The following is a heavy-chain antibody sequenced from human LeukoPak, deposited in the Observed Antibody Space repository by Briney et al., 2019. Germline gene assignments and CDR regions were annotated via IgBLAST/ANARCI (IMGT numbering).Heavy chain of an antibody. Sequence: PGGSLRLSCAASGFTFSSYAMHWVRQAPGKGLEWVAVISYDGSNKYYADSVKGRFTISRDNSKNTLYLQMNSLRAEDTAVYYCARAGVPAAISGNAFDIWGQGTMVTVSS. CDR1: GFTFSSYA. V-gene: IGHV3-30-3*01. J-gene: IGHJ3*02. CDR3: ARAGVPAAISGNAFDI. CDR2: ISYDGSNK. D-gene: IGHD2-2*02.